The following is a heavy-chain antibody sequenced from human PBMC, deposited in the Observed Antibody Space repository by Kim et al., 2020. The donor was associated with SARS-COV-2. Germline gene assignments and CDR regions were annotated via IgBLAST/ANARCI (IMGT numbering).Heavy chain of an antibody. CDR1: GFTFSSYE. V-gene: IGHV3-48*03. CDR2: ISSSGNTI. Sequence: GGSLRLSCAASGFTFSSYEMNWVRQAPGKGLEWVSDISSSGNTIYYADSVKGRFTISRDNAKNSLYLQMNSLRAEDTAAYYCTRDRWFGEYGTAEYYYYGMDVWGQGTTVTVSS. J-gene: IGHJ6*02. CDR3: TRDRWFGEYGTAEYYYYGMDV. D-gene: IGHD3-10*01.